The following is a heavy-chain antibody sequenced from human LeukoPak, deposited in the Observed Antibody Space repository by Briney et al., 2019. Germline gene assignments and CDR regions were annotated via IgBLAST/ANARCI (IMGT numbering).Heavy chain of an antibody. Sequence: SETLSITCTVSGGSISSYYWSWIRQPPGKGLEWIEYIYYSGSTSYNPSLKSRVTISVDTSKNQFSLKLSSVTAADTAVYYCARVVSTTLGYYYYMDVWGKGTTVTISS. CDR1: GGSISSYY. CDR3: ARVVSTTLGYYYYMDV. V-gene: IGHV4-59*01. J-gene: IGHJ6*03. CDR2: IYYSGST. D-gene: IGHD5/OR15-5a*01.